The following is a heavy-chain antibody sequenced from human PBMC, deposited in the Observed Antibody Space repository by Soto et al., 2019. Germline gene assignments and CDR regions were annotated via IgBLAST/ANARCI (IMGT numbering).Heavy chain of an antibody. CDR3: ARGLWDSSSYASRLWFDP. CDR1: GVSISSHY. J-gene: IGHJ5*01. Sequence: SETLSLTCTVSGVSISSHYWSWIRQSAGKGLEWIGHMSTGGSTNYNPSLNSRITMSVDTSKNQFSLELNSVTAADTAVYYCARGLWDSSSYASRLWFDPWRQGILVTVSS. CDR2: MSTGGST. D-gene: IGHD3-22*01. V-gene: IGHV4-4*07.